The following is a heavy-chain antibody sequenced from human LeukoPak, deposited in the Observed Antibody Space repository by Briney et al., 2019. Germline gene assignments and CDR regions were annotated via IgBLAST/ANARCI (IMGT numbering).Heavy chain of an antibody. D-gene: IGHD3-22*01. CDR1: GFSLTNSG. V-gene: IGHV3-30*18. CDR2: ISKDGNNQ. CDR3: AKAGGYGCSGYSDY. Sequence: PGGSLRLSCAASGFSLTNSGIHWVRQAPGKGLEWVGVISKDGNNQYYADSVKGRFTISRDNAKNTLFLQMNSLRAEDTAVYYCAKAGGYGCSGYSDYWGQGTLVTVSS. J-gene: IGHJ4*02.